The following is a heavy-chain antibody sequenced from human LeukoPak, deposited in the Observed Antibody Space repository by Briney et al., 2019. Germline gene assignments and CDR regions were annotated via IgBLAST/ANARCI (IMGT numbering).Heavy chain of an antibody. CDR3: ARSRVRGGFIDY. Sequence: PGGSLRLSCAASGFTVSSNYMSWVRQAPGKGLEWVSVIYSGGSTYYADSVKGRFTISRDNAKNSLYLQMNSLRAEDTAVYYCARSRVRGGFIDYWGQGTLVTVSS. CDR2: IYSGGST. CDR1: GFTVSSNY. V-gene: IGHV3-53*01. J-gene: IGHJ4*02. D-gene: IGHD1-1*01.